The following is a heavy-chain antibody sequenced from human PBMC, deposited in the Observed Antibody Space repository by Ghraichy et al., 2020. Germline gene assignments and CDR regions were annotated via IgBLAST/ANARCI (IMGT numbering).Heavy chain of an antibody. Sequence: GESLNISCTASGFTFGDYAMSWFRQAPGKGLEWVGFIRSKAYGGTTEYAASVKGRFTISRDDSKSIAYLQMNSLKTEDTAVYYCTFLLSSGSHNWFDPWGQGTLVTVSS. J-gene: IGHJ5*02. CDR3: TFLLSSGSHNWFDP. D-gene: IGHD3-10*01. CDR1: GFTFGDYA. CDR2: IRSKAYGGTT. V-gene: IGHV3-49*03.